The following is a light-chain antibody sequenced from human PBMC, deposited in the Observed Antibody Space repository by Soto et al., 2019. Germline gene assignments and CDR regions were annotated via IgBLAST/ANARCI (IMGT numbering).Light chain of an antibody. CDR3: QQYGNSYT. CDR2: GAS. CDR1: QSVSSNY. V-gene: IGKV3-20*01. J-gene: IGKJ5*01. Sequence: SPGERATLSCRASQSVSSNYLAWYQQKPGQAPRLLIYGASIRATGLPDRFSGSGSGTDFTLTISRLEPEDFAVYYCQQYGNSYTFGPGTRLEIK.